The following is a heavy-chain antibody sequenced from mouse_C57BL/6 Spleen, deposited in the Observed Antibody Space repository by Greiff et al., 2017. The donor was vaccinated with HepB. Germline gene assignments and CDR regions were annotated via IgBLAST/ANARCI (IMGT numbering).Heavy chain of an antibody. CDR2: IYPGSGST. Sequence: QVQLKESGAELVKPGASVKMSCKASGYTFTSYWITWVKQRPGQGLEWIGDIYPGSGSTNYNEKFKSKATLTVDTSSSTAYMQLSSLTSEDSAVYYCARCYGSSYDGPLDYWGQGTTLTVSS. V-gene: IGHV1-55*01. J-gene: IGHJ2*01. CDR1: GYTFTSYW. CDR3: ARCYGSSYDGPLDY. D-gene: IGHD1-1*01.